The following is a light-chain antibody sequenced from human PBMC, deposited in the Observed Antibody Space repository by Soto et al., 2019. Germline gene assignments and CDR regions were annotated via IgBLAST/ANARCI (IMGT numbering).Light chain of an antibody. CDR1: SSDVGGYNY. CDR3: SSYTSNSTVV. Sequence: QSVLTQPASVSGSPGQSITISCTGTSSDVGGYNYVSWYQQHPGKAPKVMIYEVTNRPSGVSNRFSGSKSANTASLTISGLQAEDEADYYCSSYTSNSTVVFGGGTKVTVL. CDR2: EVT. V-gene: IGLV2-14*01. J-gene: IGLJ3*02.